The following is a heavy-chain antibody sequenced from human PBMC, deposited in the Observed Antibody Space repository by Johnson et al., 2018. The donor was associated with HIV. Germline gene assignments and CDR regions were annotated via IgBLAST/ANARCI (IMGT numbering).Heavy chain of an antibody. D-gene: IGHD6-19*01. J-gene: IGHJ3*02. CDR3: ARAVESSAWAPGGAFES. CDR1: GFIFSSYW. Sequence: VQLVESGGGLVQPGGSLRLSCAASGFIFSSYWMHWVRQAPGKGLVWVSRINSDGRSTSYADSVKGRFIISRDNAKNTVYLQRNSRRVEDTAVYYCARAVESSAWAPGGAFESWGQGTMVTVSS. V-gene: IGHV3-74*01. CDR2: INSDGRST.